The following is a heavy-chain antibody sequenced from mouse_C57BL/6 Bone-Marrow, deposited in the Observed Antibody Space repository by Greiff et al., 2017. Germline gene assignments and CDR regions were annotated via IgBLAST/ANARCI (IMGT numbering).Heavy chain of an antibody. CDR2: IRNKANGYTT. J-gene: IGHJ2*01. V-gene: IGHV7-3*01. CDR3: AGYKGNSGFYSYYFDY. Sequence: EVQRVESGGGLVQPGGSLSLSCAASGFTFTDYYMSWVRQPPGKALEWLGFIRNKANGYTTEYSASVKGRFTISRDNSQSILYLQMKALRAEDSATYYGAGYKGNSGFYSYYFDYWGQGTTLTVSS. D-gene: IGHD2-1*01. CDR1: GFTFTDYY.